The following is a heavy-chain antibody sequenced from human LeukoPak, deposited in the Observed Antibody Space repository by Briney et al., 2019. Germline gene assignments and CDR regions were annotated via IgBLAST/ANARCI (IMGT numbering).Heavy chain of an antibody. J-gene: IGHJ4*02. Sequence: GGSLRLSCATSGFTFSNYAVSWVRQAPGKGLEWVSSISGSGGTTYYADSVKGRFTISRDNSKNTLYLQMNSLRAEDTAVYYCAKDPYRASSGLADYWGQGTLVTVSS. CDR1: GFTFSNYA. CDR3: AKDPYRASSGLADY. V-gene: IGHV3-23*01. D-gene: IGHD5-12*01. CDR2: ISGSGGTT.